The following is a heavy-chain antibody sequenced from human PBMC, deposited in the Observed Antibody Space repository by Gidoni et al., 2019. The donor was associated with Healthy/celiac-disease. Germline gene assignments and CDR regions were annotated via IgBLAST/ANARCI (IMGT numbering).Heavy chain of an antibody. CDR2: IYYSGST. J-gene: IGHJ4*02. D-gene: IGHD6-19*01. V-gene: IGHV4-59*08. CDR1: GGSISSYY. Sequence: QVQLQESGPGLVKPSETLSLTCTVSGGSISSYYWSWIRQPPGKGLEWIGYIYYSGSTNYNPSLKSRVTISVDTSKNQFSLKLSSVTAADTAVYYCARVSSILSGWYYFDYWGQGTLVTVSS. CDR3: ARVSSILSGWYYFDY.